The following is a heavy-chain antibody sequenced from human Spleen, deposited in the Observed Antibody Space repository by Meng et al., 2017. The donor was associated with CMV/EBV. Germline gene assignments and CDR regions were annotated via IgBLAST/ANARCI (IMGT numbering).Heavy chain of an antibody. CDR2: ISWNSGSI. Sequence: SLKISCAASGFTFDDYAMHWVRQAPGKGLEWVSGISWNSGSIGYADSVKGRFTISRDNAKNSLYLQMNSLRAEDTALYYCAKDSGNYDFWFMDVWGQGTTVTVSS. CDR1: GFTFDDYA. J-gene: IGHJ6*02. D-gene: IGHD3-3*01. V-gene: IGHV3-9*01. CDR3: AKDSGNYDFWFMDV.